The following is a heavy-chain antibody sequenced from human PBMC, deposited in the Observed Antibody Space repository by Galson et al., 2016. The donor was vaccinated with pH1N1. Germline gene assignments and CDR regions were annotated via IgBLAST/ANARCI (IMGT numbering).Heavy chain of an antibody. CDR3: ATEDYYTSLY. CDR1: GFIFSDYW. V-gene: IGHV3-7*01. CDR2: INQDGSRK. J-gene: IGHJ4*02. D-gene: IGHD1-26*01. Sequence: SLRLSCAASGFIFSDYWLSWVRQAPGKGLEWVAKINQDGSRKYYVDSMKGRCTISSDNAENSLSLQMNSLRVEDNALYYCATEDYYTSLYWGQGILVTVSS.